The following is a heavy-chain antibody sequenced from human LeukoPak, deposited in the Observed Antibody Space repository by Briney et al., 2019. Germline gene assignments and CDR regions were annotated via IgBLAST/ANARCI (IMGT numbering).Heavy chain of an antibody. Sequence: PSETLSLTRAVYGGSFSGYYWSWIRQPPGKGLEWIGEINHSGSTNYNLSLKSRVTISVDTSKNQFSLKLSSVTAADTAVYYCAREVAGTPWIDYWGQGTLVTVSS. CDR1: GGSFSGYY. D-gene: IGHD6-19*01. CDR3: AREVAGTPWIDY. J-gene: IGHJ4*02. CDR2: INHSGST. V-gene: IGHV4-34*01.